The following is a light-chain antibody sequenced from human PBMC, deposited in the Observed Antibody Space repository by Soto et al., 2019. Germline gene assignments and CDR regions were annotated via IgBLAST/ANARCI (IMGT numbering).Light chain of an antibody. CDR2: GAS. CDR3: HHYGGSPPFT. CDR1: QTISSSY. V-gene: IGKV3-20*01. Sequence: EVVLTQSPGTLSLSPGERATLSCRASQTISSSYLAWYQQRPGQAPRLLIYGASNRATGIPDRFIGSGSGTDFTLTISRLEPEDFAVFYCHHYGGSPPFTFGQGTKV. J-gene: IGKJ2*01.